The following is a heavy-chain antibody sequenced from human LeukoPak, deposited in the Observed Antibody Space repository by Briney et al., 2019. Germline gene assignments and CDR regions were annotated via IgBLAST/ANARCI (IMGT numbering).Heavy chain of an antibody. D-gene: IGHD6-6*01. CDR3: TRTGYSSSSVEDFQH. J-gene: IGHJ1*01. Sequence: GSLRLSCTASGFTFGDYAMSWFRQAPGKGLEWVGFIRSKAYGGTTEYAASVKGRFTISRDDSKSIAYLQMNSLKTEDTAVYYCTRTGYSSSSVEDFQHWGQGTLVTVSS. V-gene: IGHV3-49*03. CDR1: GFTFGDYA. CDR2: IRSKAYGGTT.